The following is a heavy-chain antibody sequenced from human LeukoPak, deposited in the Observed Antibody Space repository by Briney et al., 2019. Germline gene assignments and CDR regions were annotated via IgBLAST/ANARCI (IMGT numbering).Heavy chain of an antibody. CDR2: ISSSSIYT. J-gene: IGHJ3*02. CDR1: GFTFSDYY. Sequence: PGGSLRLSCAASGFTFSDYYMSWIRQAPGKGLEWVSYISSSSIYTNYADSVKGRFTISRDNSKNTLYLQMNSLRAEDTAVYYCARHFYDNTFDIWGQGTMVTVSS. V-gene: IGHV3-11*03. CDR3: ARHFYDNTFDI. D-gene: IGHD3-22*01.